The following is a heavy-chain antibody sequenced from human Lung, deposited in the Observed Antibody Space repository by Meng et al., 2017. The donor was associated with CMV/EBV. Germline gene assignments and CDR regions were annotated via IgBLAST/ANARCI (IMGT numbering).Heavy chain of an antibody. J-gene: IGHJ4*02. V-gene: IGHV3-11*01. Sequence: GGSRRPXCEGSGFSFSDYYMIWIRQAPGKGLEWLAYISSSGNSIYYTDSVEGRFTISRDNARNSLYLQMNSLRVDDTAVYYCARDRGGNYYFDYWGQGTLVTVSS. CDR2: ISSSGNSI. CDR3: ARDRGGNYYFDY. D-gene: IGHD4-23*01. CDR1: GFSFSDYY.